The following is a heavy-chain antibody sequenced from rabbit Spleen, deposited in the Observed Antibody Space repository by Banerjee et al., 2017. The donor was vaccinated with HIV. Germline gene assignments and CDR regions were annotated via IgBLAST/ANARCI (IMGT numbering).Heavy chain of an antibody. CDR2: IDAGSSGFT. D-gene: IGHD7-1*01. J-gene: IGHJ3*01. CDR1: GFDFSRTG. Sequence: QEQLMESGGGLVQPGGSLKLSCKASGFDFSRTGVSWVRQAPGKGLEWIACIDAGSSGFTYFASWAKGRFTLSKTSSTTVTLQMTSLTAADTATYFCARDLVTAIGWNFALWGQGTLVT. CDR3: ARDLVTAIGWNFAL. V-gene: IGHV1S45*01.